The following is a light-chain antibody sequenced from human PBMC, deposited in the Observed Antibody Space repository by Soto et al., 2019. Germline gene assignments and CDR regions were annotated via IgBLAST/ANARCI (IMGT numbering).Light chain of an antibody. Sequence: EIVLTQSPGTLSLSSGERATLSCRASQSVRSNCLAWYQQNPGHAPRLLIYGASSRTTGITDRFGGSGSGTDFTLTISRLEPEDFEVYYWQPYASSPLTFGGGTKVDIK. CDR1: QSVRSNC. CDR2: GAS. V-gene: IGKV3-20*01. J-gene: IGKJ4*01. CDR3: QPYASSPLT.